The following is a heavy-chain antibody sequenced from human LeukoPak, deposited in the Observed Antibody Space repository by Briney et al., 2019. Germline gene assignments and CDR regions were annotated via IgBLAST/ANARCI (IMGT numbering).Heavy chain of an antibody. J-gene: IGHJ6*02. D-gene: IGHD6-19*01. V-gene: IGHV3-23*01. CDR1: GFTFSTYS. CDR3: ARDHTLGAVAGTGAWTYYYYGMDV. CDR2: IRGGAENT. Sequence: PGGSLRLSCAASGFTFSTYSMSWVRQAPGKGLEWVSAIRGGAENTYYADSVRGRFTISRDNYKDTLTLQMNSLRAEDTAVYYCARDHTLGAVAGTGAWTYYYYGMDVWGQGTTVTVSS.